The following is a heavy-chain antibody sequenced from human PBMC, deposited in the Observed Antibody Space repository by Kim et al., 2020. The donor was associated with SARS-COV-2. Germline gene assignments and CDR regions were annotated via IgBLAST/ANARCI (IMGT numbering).Heavy chain of an antibody. V-gene: IGHV3-7*01. D-gene: IGHD2-15*01. Sequence: GSEKQYVDSVKGRFTIVRDNAKKSMYMEMNSLIVEDTAMYYCARERVGCAYWGQGTLVTVSS. CDR3: ARERVGCAY. CDR2: GSEK. J-gene: IGHJ4*02.